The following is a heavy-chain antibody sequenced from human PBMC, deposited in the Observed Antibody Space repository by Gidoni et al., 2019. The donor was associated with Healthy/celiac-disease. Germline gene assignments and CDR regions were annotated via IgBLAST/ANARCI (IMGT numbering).Heavy chain of an antibody. J-gene: IGHJ4*02. D-gene: IGHD1-26*01. CDR1: GYTFTSYD. CDR3: ARGRLRRSPAAAYYFDY. Sequence: QVQLVQSGAEVKKPGASVKVSCKASGYTFTSYDINWVRQATGQGLEWMGWMNPNSGNTGYAQKFKGRVTMTRNTSISTAYMGRRSLRSEDTAVYYGARGRLRRSPAAAYYFDYWGQGTLVTVSS. V-gene: IGHV1-8*01. CDR2: MNPNSGNT.